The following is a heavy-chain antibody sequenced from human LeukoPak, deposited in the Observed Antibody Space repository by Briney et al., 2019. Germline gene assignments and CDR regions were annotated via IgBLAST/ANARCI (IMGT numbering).Heavy chain of an antibody. J-gene: IGHJ5*02. Sequence: PSETLSLTCTVSGGSISSSSYYWGWIRQPPGKGLEWIGGIYYSGGTYYNPSLKSRVTISVGTSKNQFSLKLSSVTAADTAVYYCARHPSWFDPWGQGTLVTVSS. CDR3: ARHPSWFDP. V-gene: IGHV4-39*01. CDR1: GGSISSSSYY. CDR2: IYYSGGT.